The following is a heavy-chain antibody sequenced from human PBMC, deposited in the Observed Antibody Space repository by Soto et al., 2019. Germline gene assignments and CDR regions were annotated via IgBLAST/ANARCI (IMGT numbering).Heavy chain of an antibody. Sequence: GGSLRLSCAASGFTFSSYSMNWVRQAPGKGLEWVSSISSSSSYIYYADSVKGRFTISRDNAKNSLYLQMNSLRAEDTAVYYCARISPNCSSTSCQVYYYYYYMDVWGKGTTVTVSS. CDR1: GFTFSSYS. V-gene: IGHV3-21*01. CDR3: ARISPNCSSTSCQVYYYYYYMDV. CDR2: ISSSSSYI. D-gene: IGHD2-2*01. J-gene: IGHJ6*03.